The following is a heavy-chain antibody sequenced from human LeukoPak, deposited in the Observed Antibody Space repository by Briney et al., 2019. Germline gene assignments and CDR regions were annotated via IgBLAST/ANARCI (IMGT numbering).Heavy chain of an antibody. V-gene: IGHV3-23*01. Sequence: PGGSLRLSCAASGFTFSSYAMSWVRQAPGKGLEWVSAISGSGGSTYYADSVKGRFTISRDNSKNTLYLQMNSLRAEDTAVYYCAKDEHFDWLKLGYYYYYMDVWGKGTTVTISS. CDR1: GFTFSSYA. CDR2: ISGSGGST. D-gene: IGHD3-9*01. CDR3: AKDEHFDWLKLGYYYYYMDV. J-gene: IGHJ6*03.